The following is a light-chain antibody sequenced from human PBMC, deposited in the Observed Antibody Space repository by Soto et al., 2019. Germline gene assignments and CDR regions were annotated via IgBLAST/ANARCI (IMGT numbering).Light chain of an antibody. V-gene: IGKV3-20*01. CDR2: GAF. CDR1: QSIRSNY. J-gene: IGKJ1*01. CDR3: QQYGSSTVT. Sequence: EIVLTQSPGTLSLSPGERATLSCRASQSIRSNYLAWYQQKPGQAPRFLIYGAFSRETGIPDRFSGSGSGTEFTLTISRLEPEDFAVYYCQQYGSSTVTFGQGTQVDIK.